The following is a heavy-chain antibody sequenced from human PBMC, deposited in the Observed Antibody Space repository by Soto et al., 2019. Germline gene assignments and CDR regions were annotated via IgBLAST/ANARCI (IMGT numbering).Heavy chain of an antibody. CDR3: ERRIRVLLPYRGCDI. D-gene: IGHD2-21*01. Sequence: QVQLVQSGAEVKDPGSSVKVSCKDSGDTFINNAINWVRQAPGQGLEWVGGIIPLLGTADYAQRLQGRVTITADELSSTVYMEMSRLTSGDTATYYCERRIRVLLPYRGCDIWGQGTMVTVSS. CDR1: GDTFINNA. CDR2: IIPLLGTA. V-gene: IGHV1-69*01. J-gene: IGHJ3*02.